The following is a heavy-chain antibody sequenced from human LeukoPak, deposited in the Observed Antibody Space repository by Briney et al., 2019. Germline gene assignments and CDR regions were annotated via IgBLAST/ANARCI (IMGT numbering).Heavy chain of an antibody. CDR1: GFTFDDYA. J-gene: IGHJ6*02. CDR3: AKDMGGGIAARSPYYYYGMDV. V-gene: IGHV3-9*01. CDR2: ISWNSGSI. D-gene: IGHD6-6*01. Sequence: GGSLRLTCAASGFTFDDYAMHWVRQAPGKGLEWVSGISWNSGSIGYADSVKGRSTISRDNAKNSLYLQMNSLRAEDTALYYCAKDMGGGIAARSPYYYYGMDVWGQGTTVTVSS.